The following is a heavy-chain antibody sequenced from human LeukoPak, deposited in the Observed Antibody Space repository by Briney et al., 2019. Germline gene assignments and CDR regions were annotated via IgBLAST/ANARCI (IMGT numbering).Heavy chain of an antibody. Sequence: PGGSLRLSCAASGFTFSSYSMNWVRQAPGKGLEWVSSISSSSSYIYYADSVKGRFTISRDNAQNSLYLQMNSLRAEDTAVYYCARVVSVAWSERRPGYCYMDVWGKGTTVTVSS. CDR2: ISSSSSYI. CDR1: GFTFSSYS. D-gene: IGHD1-1*01. J-gene: IGHJ6*03. CDR3: ARVVSVAWSERRPGYCYMDV. V-gene: IGHV3-21*06.